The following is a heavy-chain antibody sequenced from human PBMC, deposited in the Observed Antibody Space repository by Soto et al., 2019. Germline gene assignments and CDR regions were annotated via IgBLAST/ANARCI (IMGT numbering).Heavy chain of an antibody. J-gene: IGHJ4*02. V-gene: IGHV4-34*01. Sequence: SETLSLTCAVYGGSFSGYYLSWIRQPPGKGLEWIGEINHSGSTNYNPSLKSRVTISVDTSKNQFSLKLSSVTAADTAVYYCAGGYNGDLDYWGQGTLVTVSS. CDR1: GGSFSGYY. CDR3: AGGYNGDLDY. CDR2: INHSGST. D-gene: IGHD4-17*01.